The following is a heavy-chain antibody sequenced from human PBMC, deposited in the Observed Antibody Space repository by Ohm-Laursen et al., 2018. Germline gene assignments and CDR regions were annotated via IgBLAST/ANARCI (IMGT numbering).Heavy chain of an antibody. V-gene: IGHV3-33*01. CDR2: IWSDGNNK. D-gene: IGHD3-22*01. CDR3: ARDAEEFDSSGPRFDY. J-gene: IGHJ4*02. Sequence: LSLTCAVSGFTFSRHGMHWVRQAPGKGLEWVAVIWSDGNNKYYADSVKGRFTISRDTSRNTLYMQMNSLRVEDTALYYCARDAEEFDSSGPRFDYWGQGTLVTVSS. CDR1: GFTFSRHG.